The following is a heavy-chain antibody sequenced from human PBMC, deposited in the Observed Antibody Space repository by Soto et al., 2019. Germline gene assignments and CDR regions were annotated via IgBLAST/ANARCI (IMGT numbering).Heavy chain of an antibody. CDR1: GGSISSYY. Sequence: SETLSLTCTVSGGSISSYYWSWIRQPPGKGLEWIGYINYSGSTNYNPSLKSRVTISIDTSKNQISLKLSSVIAADTAVYYCARVPGPWGQGTLVTVSS. J-gene: IGHJ5*02. D-gene: IGHD7-27*01. V-gene: IGHV4-59*01. CDR3: ARVPGP. CDR2: INYSGST.